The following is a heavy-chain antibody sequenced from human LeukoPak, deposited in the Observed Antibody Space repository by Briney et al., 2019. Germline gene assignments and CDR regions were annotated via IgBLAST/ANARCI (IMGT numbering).Heavy chain of an antibody. D-gene: IGHD2-21*02. CDR1: GGTFSSYA. V-gene: IGHV1-69*04. CDR2: IIPILGIA. CDR3: ASAYCGGDCPFDY. Sequence: SVKVSCKASGGTFSSYAISWVRQAPGQGLEWMGRIIPILGIANYAQKFQGRVTITADKSTSTAYMELSSLRSEDSAVYYCASAYCGGDCPFDYWGQGTLVTVSS. J-gene: IGHJ4*02.